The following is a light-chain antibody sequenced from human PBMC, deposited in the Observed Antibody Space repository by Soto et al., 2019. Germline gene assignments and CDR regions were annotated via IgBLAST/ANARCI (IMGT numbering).Light chain of an antibody. Sequence: QSALTQPASVSGSPGQSITISCTGTSSDVGGYNYVSWYQQHPGKAPKLMIYDVSNRPSGVSNRFSGSKSGNTASLTISGLQAEDEADYYCSSVTSSHTGVFGGGTKLTVL. CDR1: SSDVGGYNY. J-gene: IGLJ3*02. CDR2: DVS. V-gene: IGLV2-14*03. CDR3: SSVTSSHTGV.